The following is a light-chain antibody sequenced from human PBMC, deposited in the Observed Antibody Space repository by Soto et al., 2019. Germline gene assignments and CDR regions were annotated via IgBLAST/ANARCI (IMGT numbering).Light chain of an antibody. V-gene: IGKV1-33*01. CDR2: DVF. CDR3: QQYDQLPIT. J-gene: IGKJ4*01. CDR1: QDISKY. Sequence: DIQMTQSASSLPASVGDTVTISCQASQDISKYLNWFQQKPGKAPKLLIYDVFNVETGVPSRFSGRGSGTDSTLIISNLQPEXXXXXXXQQYDQLPITFGGGTKVDI.